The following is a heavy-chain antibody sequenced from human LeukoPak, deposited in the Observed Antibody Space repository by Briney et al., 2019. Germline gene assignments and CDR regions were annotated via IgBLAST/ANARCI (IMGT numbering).Heavy chain of an antibody. J-gene: IGHJ4*02. CDR2: ISGSGGST. D-gene: IGHD3-10*01. CDR3: AKDRTRITMVRGSVGFDY. V-gene: IGHV3-23*01. CDR1: GFTFSSYA. Sequence: GGSLKLSCAASGFTFSSYAMSWVRQAPGKGLEWVSAISGSGGSTYYADSVKGRFTISRDNSKNTLYLQMNSLRAEDTAVYYCAKDRTRITMVRGSVGFDYWGQGTLVTVSS.